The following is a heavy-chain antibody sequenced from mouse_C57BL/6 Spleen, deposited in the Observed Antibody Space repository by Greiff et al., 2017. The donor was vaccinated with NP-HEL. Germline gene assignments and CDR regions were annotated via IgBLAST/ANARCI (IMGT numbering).Heavy chain of an antibody. D-gene: IGHD2-1*01. CDR3: ARAGFYYGNYDWYFDV. CDR2: ISSGGSYT. J-gene: IGHJ1*03. V-gene: IGHV5-6*01. CDR1: GFTFSSYG. Sequence: EVKLVESGGDLVKPGGSLKLSCAASGFTFSSYGMSWVRQTPDKRLEWVATISSGGSYTYYPDSVKGRFTISRCHAKNTLYLQMSSLKSEDTAMYYCARAGFYYGNYDWYFDVWGTGTTVTVSS.